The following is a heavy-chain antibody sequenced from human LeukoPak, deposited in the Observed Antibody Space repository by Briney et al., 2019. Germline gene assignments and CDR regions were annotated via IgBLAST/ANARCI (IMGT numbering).Heavy chain of an antibody. D-gene: IGHD3-22*01. V-gene: IGHV3-49*04. CDR1: GFTFGDYA. Sequence: GGSLRLSCTASGFTFGDYAMSWVRQAPGKGLEWVGFIRSKVYGGTTEYAASVKGRFTISRDDSKSIAYLQMNSLKTEDTAVYYCTRERGLKYYYDSSGYYYHWGQGTLVTVSS. J-gene: IGHJ5*02. CDR2: IRSKVYGGTT. CDR3: TRERGLKYYYDSSGYYYH.